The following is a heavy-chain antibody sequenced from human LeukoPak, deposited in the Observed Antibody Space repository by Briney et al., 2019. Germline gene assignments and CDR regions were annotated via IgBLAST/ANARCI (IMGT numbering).Heavy chain of an antibody. V-gene: IGHV6-1*01. D-gene: IGHD6-13*01. CDR2: TYYRSKWYN. J-gene: IGHJ3*02. CDR3: ARGTDSSSWYLVAFDI. Sequence: SQTLSLTCAISGDSVSSNSAAWNWIRQSPSRGLEWLGRTYYRSKWYNDYAVSVKSRITINPDTSKNQSSLQLNSVTPEDTAVYYCARGTDSSSWYLVAFDIWGQGTMVTVSS. CDR1: GDSVSSNSAA.